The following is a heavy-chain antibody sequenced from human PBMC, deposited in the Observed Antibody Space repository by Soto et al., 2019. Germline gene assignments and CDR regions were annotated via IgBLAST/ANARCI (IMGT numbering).Heavy chain of an antibody. Sequence: QVQVVQSGAEVRKPGSSVKVSCKASGGTFSSHGVGWVRQAPGQGLEWMGKIIPFFGTTNYAQKFQGRVTITADESTSTVYLEVSSLTSEDTAIYYCARDRGYTGLGWVDPWGQGTLVTVSS. D-gene: IGHD5-18*01. V-gene: IGHV1-69*18. CDR2: IIPFFGTT. CDR1: GGTFSSHG. CDR3: ARDRGYTGLGWVDP. J-gene: IGHJ5*02.